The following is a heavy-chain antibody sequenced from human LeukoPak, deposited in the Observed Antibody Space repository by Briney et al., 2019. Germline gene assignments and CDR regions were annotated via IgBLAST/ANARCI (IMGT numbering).Heavy chain of an antibody. J-gene: IGHJ3*02. V-gene: IGHV3-23*01. CDR2: ISVSGGDT. CDR3: ARRDLVAESGGTFDI. Sequence: GGSLRLSCAASGFTFSRYAMSWVRQAPGKGLQWVSVISVSGGDTYYADSVRGRFTISRDNSKNTLYLQMNSLSAEDTAVYYCARRDLVAESGGTFDIWGQGTMVSVSS. CDR1: GFTFSRYA. D-gene: IGHD5-12*01.